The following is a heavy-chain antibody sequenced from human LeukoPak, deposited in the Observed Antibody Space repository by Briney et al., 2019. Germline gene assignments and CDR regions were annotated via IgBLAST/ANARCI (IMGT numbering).Heavy chain of an antibody. CDR1: GFTFSSYG. CDR3: AKDFGHFWPTMDV. CDR2: ISYDGSNK. J-gene: IGHJ6*02. Sequence: GGSLRLSCAASGFTFSSYGMHWVRQAPGEGLEWVAVISYDGSNKYYADSVKGRFTISRDNSKNTLYLQMNSLRAEDTAVYYCAKDFGHFWPTMDVWGQGTTVTVSS. D-gene: IGHD3-3*02. V-gene: IGHV3-30*18.